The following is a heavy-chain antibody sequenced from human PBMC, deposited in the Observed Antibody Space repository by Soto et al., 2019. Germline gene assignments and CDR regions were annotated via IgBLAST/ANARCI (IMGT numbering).Heavy chain of an antibody. CDR3: ARDIVWGPVTYYYDSSGQATGDY. D-gene: IGHD3-22*01. Sequence: GGSLRLSCAAPCFTLSSYAMHWVRQAPGKGLEWVAVISYDGSNKYYADSVKGRFTISRDNSKNTLYLQMNSLRAEDTAVYYCARDIVWGPVTYYYDSSGQATGDYWGQGT. V-gene: IGHV3-30-3*01. CDR1: CFTLSSYA. J-gene: IGHJ4*02. CDR2: ISYDGSNK.